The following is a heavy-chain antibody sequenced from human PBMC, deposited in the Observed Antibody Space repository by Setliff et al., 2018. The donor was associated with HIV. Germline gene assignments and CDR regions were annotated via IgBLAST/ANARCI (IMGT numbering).Heavy chain of an antibody. CDR3: ARVDYYDSSGYWHFDY. V-gene: IGHV1-18*01. J-gene: IGHJ4*02. Sequence: ASVKVSCKASGYTFTSYGISWVRQAPGQGLEWMGWIIAYNGNTNYAQKLQGRVTMTTDTSASTAYLELSSLRSEDTAVYYCARVDYYDSSGYWHFDYWGQGTLVTVSS. CDR2: IIAYNGNT. D-gene: IGHD3-22*01. CDR1: GYTFTSYG.